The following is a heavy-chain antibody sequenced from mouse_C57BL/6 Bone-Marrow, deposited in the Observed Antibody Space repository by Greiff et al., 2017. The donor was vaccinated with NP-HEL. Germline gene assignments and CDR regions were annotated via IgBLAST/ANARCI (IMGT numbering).Heavy chain of an antibody. CDR3: ARNGLLLPYFDY. V-gene: IGHV1-55*01. CDR1: GYTFTSYW. CDR2: IYPGSGST. D-gene: IGHD1-1*01. Sequence: QVQLKQPGAELVKPGASVKMSCKASGYTFTSYWITWVKQRPGQGLEWIGDIYPGSGSTNYNEKFKSKATLTVDTSSSTAYMQLSSLTSEDSAVYYCARNGLLLPYFDYWGQGTTLTVSS. J-gene: IGHJ2*01.